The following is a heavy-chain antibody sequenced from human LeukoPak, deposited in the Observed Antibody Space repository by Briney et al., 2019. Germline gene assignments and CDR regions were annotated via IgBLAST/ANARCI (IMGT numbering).Heavy chain of an antibody. J-gene: IGHJ4*02. D-gene: IGHD2-15*01. CDR3: ARAPVTSCRGAFCYPFDY. Sequence: SGGSLRLSCAASGFTVSSYYMNWVRQAPGKELEWVSAMSSSDDGRYYAASVRGRFTISRDTSRSTLYLQMNSLRAEDAAVYYCARAPVTSCRGAFCYPFDYWGQGTLVTVSS. CDR2: MSSSDDGR. V-gene: IGHV3-23*01. CDR1: GFTVSSYY.